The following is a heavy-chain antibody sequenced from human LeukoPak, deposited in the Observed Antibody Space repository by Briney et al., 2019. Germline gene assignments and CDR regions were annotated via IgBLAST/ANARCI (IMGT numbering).Heavy chain of an antibody. J-gene: IGHJ5*02. CDR2: ISDTGIT. CDR3: VRHGGRSFDP. Sequence: GSLRLSCAASEFSVGSNYMTWVRQAPGKGLEWIGEISDTGITKYNPSLKSRVTILIDKSKNQLSLMLSSVIAADTAVYYCVRHGGRSFDPWGQGILVTVSS. CDR1: EFSVGSNY. V-gene: IGHV4-4*02.